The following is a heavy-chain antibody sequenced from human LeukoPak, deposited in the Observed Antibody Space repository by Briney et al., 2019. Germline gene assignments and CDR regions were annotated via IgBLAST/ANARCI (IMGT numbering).Heavy chain of an antibody. CDR3: GRVGGRSKAAKGDAFDI. Sequence: GGSLRLSCAASGFTFSSYSMNWVRQAPGKGLEWVSSISSGSTYMYYADSVKGRFTISRDNAQNSMYLQMDSLRAEDTAVYYCGRVGGRSKAAKGDAFDIWGQGTMVTVSS. J-gene: IGHJ3*02. CDR1: GFTFSSYS. D-gene: IGHD6-6*01. V-gene: IGHV3-21*01. CDR2: ISSGSTYM.